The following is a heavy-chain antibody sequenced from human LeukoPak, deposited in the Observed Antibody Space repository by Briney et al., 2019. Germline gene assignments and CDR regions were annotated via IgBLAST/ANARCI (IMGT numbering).Heavy chain of an antibody. CDR2: ISSSSSYI. Sequence: GGSLRLSCAASGFTFSSYSMNWVRQAPGKGLEWVSSISSSSSYIYYADSVKGRFTISRDNAKNSLYLQMNSLRAEDTAVYYCARDYYYGSSGPSYYYYYMDVWGKGTTVTISS. CDR1: GFTFSSYS. D-gene: IGHD3-22*01. CDR3: ARDYYYGSSGPSYYYYYMDV. J-gene: IGHJ6*03. V-gene: IGHV3-21*04.